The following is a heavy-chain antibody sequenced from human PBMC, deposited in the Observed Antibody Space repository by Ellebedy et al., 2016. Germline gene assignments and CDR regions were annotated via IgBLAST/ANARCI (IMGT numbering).Heavy chain of an antibody. CDR1: GFTFSSYA. V-gene: IGHV3-48*02. D-gene: IGHD3-22*01. Sequence: GGSLRLSCAASGFTFSSYAMSWVRQAPGKGLEWVSYISSSSSTIYYADSVKGRFTISRDNAKNSLYLQMNSLRDEDTAVYYCARVGLLTSEYFQHWGQGTLVTVSS. CDR2: ISSSSSTI. CDR3: ARVGLLTSEYFQH. J-gene: IGHJ1*01.